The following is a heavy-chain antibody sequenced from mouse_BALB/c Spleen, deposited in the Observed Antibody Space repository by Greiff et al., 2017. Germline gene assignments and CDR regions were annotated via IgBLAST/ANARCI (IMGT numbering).Heavy chain of an antibody. CDR1: GFTFSSFG. CDR2: ISSGSSTI. J-gene: IGHJ4*01. Sequence: EVQGVESGGGLVQPGGSRKLSCAASGFTFSSFGMHWVRQAPEKGLEWVAYISSGSSTIYYADTVKGRFTISRDNPKNTLFLQMTSLRSEDTAMYYCARPDYHAMDYWGQGTSVTVSS. CDR3: ARPDYHAMDY. V-gene: IGHV5-17*02.